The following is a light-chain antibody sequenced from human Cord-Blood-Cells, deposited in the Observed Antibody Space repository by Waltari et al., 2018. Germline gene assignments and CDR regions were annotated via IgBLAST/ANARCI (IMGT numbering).Light chain of an antibody. J-gene: IGLJ1*01. CDR2: DVS. CDR3: CSYAGSYTFGYV. Sequence: QSALTQPRSVSGSPGQSVTISCTGTSSDVGGYNYVSWYQQHPGKAPKLMIYDVSKRPSGFPDRFSGSKSGNTASLTISGLQAEDEADYYCCSYAGSYTFGYVFGTGTKVTVL. V-gene: IGLV2-11*01. CDR1: SSDVGGYNY.